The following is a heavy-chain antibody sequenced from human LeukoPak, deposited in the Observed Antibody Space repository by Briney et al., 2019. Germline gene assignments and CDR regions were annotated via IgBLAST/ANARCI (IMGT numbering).Heavy chain of an antibody. J-gene: IGHJ4*02. CDR3: ARESGSFDY. D-gene: IGHD1-26*01. CDR1: GYTFTAHY. CDR2: IDPNINGA. Sequence: GASVKVSCKTSGYTFTAHYLHWVRQAPGQGLEWMGYIDPNINGATYAQKFQGRVTLTRDTSISTVYMELSSLTSDDTAIYYCARESGSFDYWGQGTLATVSS. V-gene: IGHV1-2*02.